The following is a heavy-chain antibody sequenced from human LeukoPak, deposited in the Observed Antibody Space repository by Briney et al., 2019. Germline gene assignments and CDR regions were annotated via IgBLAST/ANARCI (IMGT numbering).Heavy chain of an antibody. V-gene: IGHV1-2*02. CDR1: GYTFTGYY. CDR2: INPKSGGT. J-gene: IGHJ4*02. D-gene: IGHD3-22*01. CDR3: AKEGDYDSSGYYY. Sequence: ASVKVSCKASGYTFTGYYIHCVRQAPGQGLEWMGWINPKSGGTNYAQKFQGRVTMTRDTSINTAYMELTSLRSDDTAVYYCAKEGDYDSSGYYYWGQGTLVTVSS.